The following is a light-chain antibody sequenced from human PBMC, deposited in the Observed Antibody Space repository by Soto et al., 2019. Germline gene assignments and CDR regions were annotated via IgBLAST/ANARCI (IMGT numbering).Light chain of an antibody. CDR1: SSDVGSYNL. J-gene: IGLJ1*01. Sequence: QSGLTQPASVSGSPGQSITISCTGTSSDVGSYNLVSRYQQHPGKAPKLMIYEGSKRPSGVSNRFSGSKSGNTASLTISGLQAEDEADYYCCSYAGSSTYVFGTGTKVTVL. CDR3: CSYAGSSTYV. V-gene: IGLV2-23*01. CDR2: EGS.